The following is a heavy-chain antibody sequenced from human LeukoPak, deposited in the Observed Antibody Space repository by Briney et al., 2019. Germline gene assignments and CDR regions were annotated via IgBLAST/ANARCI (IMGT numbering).Heavy chain of an antibody. D-gene: IGHD1-14*01. Sequence: PSETLSLTCTVSGGSISSGTYYWAWIRQPPGKGLEWIASIYYSGRTYYNPSLKSRVTISVDTSKSQFSLKLSSVTAADTAVYYCARDAASTTWYRDEDNWFDSWGQGTLVTVSS. J-gene: IGHJ5*01. V-gene: IGHV4-39*07. CDR2: IYYSGRT. CDR1: GGSISSGTYY. CDR3: ARDAASTTWYRDEDNWFDS.